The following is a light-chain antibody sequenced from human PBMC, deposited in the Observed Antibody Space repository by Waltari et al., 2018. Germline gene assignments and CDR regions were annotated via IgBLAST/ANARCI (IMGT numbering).Light chain of an antibody. CDR1: SSNIGAGYD. J-gene: IGLJ2*01. CDR3: QSYDSSLSGYVV. V-gene: IGLV1-40*01. CDR2: GNS. Sequence: QSVLTQPPSVSGAPGQRVTISCTGSSSNIGAGYDVHWSQQLPGTAPKLPIYGNSNRPSGVPDRFSGPKSGTSASLAITGLQAEDEADYYCQSYDSSLSGYVVFGGGTKLTVL.